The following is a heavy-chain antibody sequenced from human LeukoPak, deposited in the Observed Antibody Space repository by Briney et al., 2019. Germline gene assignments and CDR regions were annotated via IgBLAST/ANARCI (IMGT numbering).Heavy chain of an antibody. CDR2: IKQDGSEK. J-gene: IGHJ4*02. Sequence: PGGSLRLSCAASGFAFSSYWMGWVRQAPGKGLEWVANIKQDGSEKYYVDSVKGRFTVSRDNAKNSLYLQMNSLRAEDTAVYYCARGPYYYDSSGSVDYWGQGTLVTVSS. V-gene: IGHV3-7*01. D-gene: IGHD3-22*01. CDR1: GFAFSSYW. CDR3: ARGPYYYDSSGSVDY.